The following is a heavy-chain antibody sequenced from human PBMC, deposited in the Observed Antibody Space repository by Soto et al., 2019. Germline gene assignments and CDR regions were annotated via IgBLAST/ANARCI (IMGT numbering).Heavy chain of an antibody. CDR1: GFTFSSYA. Sequence: PGGSLRLSCSASGFTFSSYAMHWVRQAPGKGLEYVSAISSNGGSTYYADSVKGRFTISSDNSKNTLYLQMSSLRAEDTAVYYCVKDPPSLDSGTYFDYWGQGTLVTVSS. CDR2: ISSNGGST. V-gene: IGHV3-64D*06. D-gene: IGHD2-15*01. J-gene: IGHJ4*02. CDR3: VKDPPSLDSGTYFDY.